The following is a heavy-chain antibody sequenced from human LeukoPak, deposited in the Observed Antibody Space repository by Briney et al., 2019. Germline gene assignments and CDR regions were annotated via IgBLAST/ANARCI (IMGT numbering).Heavy chain of an antibody. D-gene: IGHD5-12*01. CDR2: INHNENT. V-gene: IGHV4-34*01. Sequence: SETLSLTCTVSGGSISSYYWSWIRQPPGKGLEWIGEINHNENTNYNPSLKSRVTISVDTSKNQFSLKLRSVTAADTAVYYCARRGYSGYDYWGQGTLVTVSS. CDR3: ARRGYSGYDY. J-gene: IGHJ4*02. CDR1: GGSISSYY.